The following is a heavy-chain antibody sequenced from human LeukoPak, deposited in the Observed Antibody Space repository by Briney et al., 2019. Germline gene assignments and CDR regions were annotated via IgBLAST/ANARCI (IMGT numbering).Heavy chain of an antibody. J-gene: IGHJ4*02. CDR2: INAGNGNT. CDR1: GYTFTSYA. Sequence: GASVKVSCKASGYTFTSYAMHWVRQAPGQRLEWMGWINAGNGNTKYSQKFQGRVTITRDTSASTAYMELSSLRSEDMAVYYCARNYGDYIGIMAPFDYWGQGTLVTVSS. V-gene: IGHV1-3*01. D-gene: IGHD4-17*01. CDR3: ARNYGDYIGIMAPFDY.